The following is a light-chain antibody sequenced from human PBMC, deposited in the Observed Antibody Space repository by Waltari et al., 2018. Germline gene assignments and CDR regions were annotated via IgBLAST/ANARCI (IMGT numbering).Light chain of an antibody. CDR2: GNN. V-gene: IGLV1-40*01. CDR3: QSYDSGLSGSV. Sequence: QSGLTQQPSVSGAPGQRVTISCTGSSSNLGAGYDVHWYQKLPGTAPKLLIYGNNNRPSGVPDRFSGSKSGTSASLAITGLQAEDEADYYCQSYDSGLSGSVFGGGTKLTVL. J-gene: IGLJ2*01. CDR1: SSNLGAGYD.